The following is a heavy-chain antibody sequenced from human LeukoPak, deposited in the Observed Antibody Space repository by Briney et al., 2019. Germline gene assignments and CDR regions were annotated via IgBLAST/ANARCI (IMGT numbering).Heavy chain of an antibody. Sequence: SETLSLTCTVSGGSISGYYWSWIRLPPGKGLEWIGYIYYTGATYYNPSLKSRVTISLDTSKNQFSLKLSSVTAADAAVYYCARAGYSYGTGYYFDYWGQGALVTVSS. J-gene: IGHJ4*02. CDR1: GGSISGYY. D-gene: IGHD5-18*01. CDR3: ARAGYSYGTGYYFDY. V-gene: IGHV4-59*01. CDR2: IYYTGAT.